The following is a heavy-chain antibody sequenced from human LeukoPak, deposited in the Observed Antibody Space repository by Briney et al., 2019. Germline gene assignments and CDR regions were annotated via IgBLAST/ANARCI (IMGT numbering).Heavy chain of an antibody. D-gene: IGHD3-16*01. CDR1: GFTSSSYA. V-gene: IGHV3-64*04. Sequence: GGSLRLSCSASGFTSSSYAMHWVRQAPGKGLEYVSVISSNGGSTYYADSVKGRFTISRDNSKNTLYLQMNSLRAGDTAVYYCARDLGPTYYFDYWGQGTLVTVSS. J-gene: IGHJ4*02. CDR2: ISSNGGST. CDR3: ARDLGPTYYFDY.